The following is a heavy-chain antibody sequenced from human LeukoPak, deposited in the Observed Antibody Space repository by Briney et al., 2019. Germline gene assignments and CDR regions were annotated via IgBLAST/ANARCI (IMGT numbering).Heavy chain of an antibody. Sequence: PSETLSLPCAVSGYSITTGRYWGWIRQPPGKGLEWIGSIYQSGSTYYNPSLKSRVTISVDKSKNQFSLNLRSVTAPDTAVYYCARSLSTAGIDYWGQGTLVTVSS. D-gene: IGHD2-2*01. CDR2: IYQSGST. J-gene: IGHJ4*02. CDR3: ARSLSTAGIDY. V-gene: IGHV4-38-2*01. CDR1: GYSITTGRY.